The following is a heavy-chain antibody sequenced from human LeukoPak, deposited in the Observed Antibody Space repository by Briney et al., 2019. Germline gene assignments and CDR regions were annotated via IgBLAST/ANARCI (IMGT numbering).Heavy chain of an antibody. CDR1: GGSISSYY. Sequence: SETLSLTCTVSGGSISSYYWSWIRQPPGKGLEWIGYIYYSGSTNYNPSLKSRVTISVDTSKNQFSLKLSSVTAADTAVYYCARVRGGSGWPRDHDYWGQGTLVTVSS. CDR3: ARVRGGSGWPRDHDY. CDR2: IYYSGST. V-gene: IGHV4-59*01. J-gene: IGHJ4*02. D-gene: IGHD6-19*01.